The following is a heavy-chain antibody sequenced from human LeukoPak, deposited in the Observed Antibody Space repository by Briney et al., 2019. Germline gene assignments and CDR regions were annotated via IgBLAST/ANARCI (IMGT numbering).Heavy chain of an antibody. CDR1: GGSFSGYY. J-gene: IGHJ2*01. V-gene: IGHV4-34*01. CDR3: ARGLRLQPTHYGPFDL. D-gene: IGHD3-16*01. Sequence: KSSETLSLTCAAYGGSFSGYYWSWISQPPGKGLEWIGEINHSGSTNYNPSLKSRVTISVDTSKNQFSLKLSSVTAADTAVYCCARGLRLQPTHYGPFDLGGRGTLVTVSS. CDR2: INHSGST.